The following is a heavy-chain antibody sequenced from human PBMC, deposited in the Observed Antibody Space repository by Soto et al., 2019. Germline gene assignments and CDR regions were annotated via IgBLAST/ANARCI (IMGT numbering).Heavy chain of an antibody. V-gene: IGHV3-23*01. CDR1: GFTFSSYA. CDR2: VSGIGGST. D-gene: IGHD2-2*03. CDR3: AKGMDIILVAAAMAFDC. Sequence: GGSLRLSCAASGFTFSSYAMTWVRQAPGKGLEWVSTVSGIGGSTYYADSVKGRFTISRDNSKNTLYLQMNSLRAEDTAIYYCAKGMDIILVAAAMAFDCWGQGTLVTVSS. J-gene: IGHJ4*02.